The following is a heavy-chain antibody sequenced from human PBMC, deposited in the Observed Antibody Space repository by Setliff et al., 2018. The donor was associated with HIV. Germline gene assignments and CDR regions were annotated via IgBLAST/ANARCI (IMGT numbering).Heavy chain of an antibody. CDR1: GYSISSGYY. V-gene: IGHV4-38-2*01. D-gene: IGHD2-2*02. CDR2: IYHGGTT. Sequence: SETLSLTCAVSGYSISSGYYWAWIRQPPGKGLEWIGSIYHGGTTYYNPSLKSRSTISEDTSKNQFSLSLSSVTAADTAVYYCARYTSKVDWFDPWGQGTLVTVSS. CDR3: ARYTSKVDWFDP. J-gene: IGHJ5*02.